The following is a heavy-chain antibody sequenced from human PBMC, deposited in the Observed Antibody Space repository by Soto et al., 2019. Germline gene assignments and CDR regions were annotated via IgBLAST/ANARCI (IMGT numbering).Heavy chain of an antibody. J-gene: IGHJ3*02. CDR2: ISAYNGNR. V-gene: IGHV1-18*04. CDR3: ARAGHYGDDDAFDM. D-gene: IGHD2-21*02. CDR1: GYTFTNYA. Sequence: QVKLVQSGAEVKKPGASVKVSCRASGYTFTNYAVNWVRQAPGQGLEWMGWISAYNGNRDYAQKFQGRVSMTTDTSTSTAYMELRSLRSDDSAVYYCARAGHYGDDDAFDMWGLGTMVIVSS.